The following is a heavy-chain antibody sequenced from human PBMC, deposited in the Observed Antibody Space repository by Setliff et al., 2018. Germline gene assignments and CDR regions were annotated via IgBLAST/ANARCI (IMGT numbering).Heavy chain of an antibody. J-gene: IGHJ3*02. Sequence: GGSLRLSCEASGFTFSGYSVNWVRQASVKGLEWIGRIRGRTDNYATAYAASVRGRFTISRDDSKNTAYLQMNSLKTEDTAVYYCTFARDGYDVFDIWGQGTMVTVSS. CDR1: GFTFSGYS. D-gene: IGHD5-18*01. CDR3: TFARDGYDVFDI. V-gene: IGHV3-73*01. CDR2: IRGRTDNYAT.